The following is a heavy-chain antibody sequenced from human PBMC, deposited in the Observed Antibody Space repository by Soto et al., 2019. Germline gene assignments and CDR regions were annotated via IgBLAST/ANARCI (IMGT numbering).Heavy chain of an antibody. Sequence: QVQLVQSGAEVKKPGSSVKVSCKASGGTFSSYAISWVRQAPGQGLEWMGGIIPIFGTANYAQKFQGRVTITADESTSTAYIELSSLRSEDTGVYYCARVRSYSGSYYSYYYYYGMHVWGQGTTVTVSS. D-gene: IGHD1-26*01. CDR1: GGTFSSYA. V-gene: IGHV1-69*01. CDR3: ARVRSYSGSYYSYYYYYGMHV. CDR2: IIPIFGTA. J-gene: IGHJ6*02.